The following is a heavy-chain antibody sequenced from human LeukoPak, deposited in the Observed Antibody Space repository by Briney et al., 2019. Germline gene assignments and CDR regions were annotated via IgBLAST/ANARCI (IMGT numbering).Heavy chain of an antibody. CDR2: INPSGGST. V-gene: IGHV1-46*01. CDR1: GYTFTSYY. D-gene: IGHD6-13*01. Sequence: ASVKVSCKASGYTFTSYYMHWVRQAPGQGLEWMGIINPSGGSTSYAQKFQGRVTMTRDMSTSTVYMELSSLRSEDTAVYYCARGSWGAAGTLRYYYYYYMDVWGKGTTVTVSS. J-gene: IGHJ6*03. CDR3: ARGSWGAAGTLRYYYYYYMDV.